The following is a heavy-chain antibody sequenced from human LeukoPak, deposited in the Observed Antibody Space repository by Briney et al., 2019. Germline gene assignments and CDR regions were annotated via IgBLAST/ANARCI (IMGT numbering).Heavy chain of an antibody. CDR3: ARGRTMVRGVNPSISNYFDF. Sequence: SETLSLTCTVSGGSISSSSYYWGWIRQPPGKGLEWIGSIYYSGSTYYNPSLKSRVTISVDTSKNQFSLKLSSVTAADTAVYYCARGRTMVRGVNPSISNYFDFWGQGTLVTVSS. CDR2: IYYSGST. V-gene: IGHV4-39*01. D-gene: IGHD3-10*01. CDR1: GGSISSSSYY. J-gene: IGHJ4*02.